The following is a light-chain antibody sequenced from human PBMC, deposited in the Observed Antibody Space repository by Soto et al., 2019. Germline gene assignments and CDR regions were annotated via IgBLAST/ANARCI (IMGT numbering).Light chain of an antibody. CDR1: QSVGRT. Sequence: EIVFTQSPATLSFSPGERATLSCRASQSVGRTLAWFQQKPGQAPRLLIYDASNRATGIPARFTGSGSGTDFTLTIRSLEPEDFAIYYCQQRDSWPLTFGGGTKVDIK. CDR2: DAS. CDR3: QQRDSWPLT. J-gene: IGKJ4*01. V-gene: IGKV3-11*01.